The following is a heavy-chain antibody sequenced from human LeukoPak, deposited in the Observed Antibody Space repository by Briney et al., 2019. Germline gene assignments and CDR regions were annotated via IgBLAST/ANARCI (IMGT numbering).Heavy chain of an antibody. CDR2: INSDGSIT. CDR1: GFTFNSHW. Sequence: GGSLRLSCAASGFTFNSHWMHWVRQAPGKGLVWVSRINSDGSITTFADSVKGRFTISRDNAKNMLYLQMNSLRAEDTAVYYCARSDDGFDYWGQGTLVTVSS. V-gene: IGHV3-74*01. CDR3: ARSDDGFDY. D-gene: IGHD1-1*01. J-gene: IGHJ4*02.